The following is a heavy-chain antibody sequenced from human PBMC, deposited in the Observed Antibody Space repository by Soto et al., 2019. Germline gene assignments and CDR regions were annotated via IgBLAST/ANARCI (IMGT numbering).Heavy chain of an antibody. J-gene: IGHJ6*02. CDR3: TRTPPAPPGRRDYFSGMDV. V-gene: IGHV3-21*01. Sequence: PGGSLRLSCAASGFTFSTYTMNWVRRASGKGLEWVSSITPTSRFIYYADSVRGRFTISRDDAESSLYLHMNSLRAEGTAVYYCTRTPPAPPGRRDYFSGMDVWGQGTTVTVSS. CDR2: ITPTSRFI. D-gene: IGHD6-13*01. CDR1: GFTFSTYT.